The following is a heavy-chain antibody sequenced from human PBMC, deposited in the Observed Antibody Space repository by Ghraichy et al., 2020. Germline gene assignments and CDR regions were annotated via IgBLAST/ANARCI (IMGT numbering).Heavy chain of an antibody. V-gene: IGHV4-39*01. J-gene: IGHJ5*02. Sequence: SCTVSGGSISSSSYYWGWLRQPPGKGLEWIGSIYYSGSTYYNPSLKSRVTISVDTSKNQFSLKLSSVTAADTAVYYCARIYYDFWSGYYSWFDPWGQGTLVTVSS. D-gene: IGHD3-3*01. CDR3: ARIYYDFWSGYYSWFDP. CDR2: IYYSGST. CDR1: GGSISSSSYY.